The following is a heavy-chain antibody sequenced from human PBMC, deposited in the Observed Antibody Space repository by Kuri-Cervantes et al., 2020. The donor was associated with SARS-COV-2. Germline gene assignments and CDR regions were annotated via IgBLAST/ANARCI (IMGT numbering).Heavy chain of an antibody. CDR3: ASLLSGGGAHLYYFYMDA. V-gene: IGHV3-21*01. J-gene: IGHJ6*03. D-gene: IGHD3-16*01. CDR1: GFTFSTYS. CDR2: ISSSSSQR. Sequence: ETLSLTCAASGFTFSTYSMTWVRQAPGKGLERVSSISSSSSQRYYVDSVKGRFTISRDNAKNSLYLQMNSLRAEDTAVYYCASLLSGGGAHLYYFYMDAWGKGTSVTVSS.